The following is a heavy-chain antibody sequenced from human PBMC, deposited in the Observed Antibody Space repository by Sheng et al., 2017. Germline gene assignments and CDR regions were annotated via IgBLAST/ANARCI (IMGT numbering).Heavy chain of an antibody. CDR1: GGTFSSYA. J-gene: IGHJ6*03. D-gene: IGHD6-13*01. Sequence: QVQLVQSGAEVKKPGSSVKVSCKASGGTFSSYAISWVRQAPGQGLEWMGGIIPILGIANYAQKFQGRVTITADKSTSTAYMELSSLRSEDTAVYYCATHLSSSWYSGYYYYMDVWGQGTTVTVSS. CDR3: ATHLSSSWYSGYYYYMDV. CDR2: IIPILGIA. V-gene: IGHV1-69*10.